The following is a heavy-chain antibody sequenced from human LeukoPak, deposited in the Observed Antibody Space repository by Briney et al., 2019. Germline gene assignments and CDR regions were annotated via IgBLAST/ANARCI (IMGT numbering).Heavy chain of an antibody. J-gene: IGHJ4*02. CDR3: AKDSPHDYVWANYKLGWFFDY. D-gene: IGHD3-16*01. Sequence: PGRSLRLSCAASGFTFNNYGMHWVRQAPGKGLEWVAVIAYDGTNKYYADSVKGRFTISRDNSKNTLYLQMNSLRAEDTAVYYCAKDSPHDYVWANYKLGWFFDYWGQGTLVTVSS. CDR2: IAYDGTNK. CDR1: GFTFNNYG. V-gene: IGHV3-30*18.